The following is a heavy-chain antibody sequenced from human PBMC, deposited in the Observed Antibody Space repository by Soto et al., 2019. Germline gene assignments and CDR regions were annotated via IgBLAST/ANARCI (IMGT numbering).Heavy chain of an antibody. D-gene: IGHD3-10*01. CDR2: ISPMFGAA. CDR1: GGTFNTYA. J-gene: IGHJ4*02. CDR3: AREVQVHTPAFVY. V-gene: IGHV1-69*19. Sequence: QVQLVQSGAEMKKPGSSVKVSCQSSGGTFNTYAMNWVRQAPGQGPEWMGDISPMFGAANYAPKFQGRVTITADDSTCTSYMQLSSLTSEDTALYFCAREVQVHTPAFVYWGQGTLVTVSS.